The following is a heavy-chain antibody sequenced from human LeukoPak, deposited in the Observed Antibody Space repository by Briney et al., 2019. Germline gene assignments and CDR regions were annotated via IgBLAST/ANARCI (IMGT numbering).Heavy chain of an antibody. J-gene: IGHJ4*02. CDR2: IGGSGGST. Sequence: GGSLRLSCAASGFTFSSYAMSWVRQAPGKGLEWVSAIGGSGGSTYYADSVKGRFTISRDNSKNTLYLQMNSLRAEDTAVYYCAKRPGDYDFWSGFDYWGQGTLVTVSS. D-gene: IGHD3-3*01. V-gene: IGHV3-23*01. CDR1: GFTFSSYA. CDR3: AKRPGDYDFWSGFDY.